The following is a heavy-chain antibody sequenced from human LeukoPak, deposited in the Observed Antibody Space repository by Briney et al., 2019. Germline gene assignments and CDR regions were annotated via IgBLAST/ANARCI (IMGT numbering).Heavy chain of an antibody. D-gene: IGHD6-6*01. CDR1: GYTFTTYA. CDR2: INGDNGNT. J-gene: IGHJ6*02. CDR3: ARDRPSYYYYGMDV. Sequence: GASVKVSCKASGYTFTTYAMHWVRQAPGQRLEWMGWINGDNGNTKYSQKFQGRVTITRDTSASTAYMELSSLRSEDTAVYYCARDRPSYYYYGMDVWGQGTTVTVSS. V-gene: IGHV1-3*01.